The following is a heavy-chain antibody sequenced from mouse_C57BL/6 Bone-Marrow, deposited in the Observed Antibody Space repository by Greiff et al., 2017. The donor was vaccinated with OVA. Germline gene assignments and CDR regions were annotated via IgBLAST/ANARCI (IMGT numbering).Heavy chain of an antibody. CDR1: GYTFTSYW. J-gene: IGHJ2*01. CDR2: IDPSDSYT. D-gene: IGHD1-1*02. V-gene: IGHV1-69*01. Sequence: QFHLQQPGAELVMPGASVKLSCKASGYTFTSYWMHWVKQRPGQGLEWIGEIDPSDSYTNYNQKFKGKSTLTVDKSSSTAYMQLSSLTSEDSAVYYCAREGIWCYFDYWGQGTTLTVSS. CDR3: AREGIWCYFDY.